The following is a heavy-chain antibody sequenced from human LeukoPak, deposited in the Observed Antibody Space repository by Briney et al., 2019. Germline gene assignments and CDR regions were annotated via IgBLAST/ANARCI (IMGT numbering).Heavy chain of an antibody. V-gene: IGHV3-23*01. CDR1: GFTFSSYA. CDR3: ARDGEEGFDY. D-gene: IGHD3-10*01. Sequence: GGSLGLSCAASGFTFSSYAVSWVRQAPGKGLEWVAGISGSGGSTYYADSVKGRFTISRDNAKNSLYLQMNSLRAEDTAVYYCARDGEEGFDYWGQGTLVTVSS. J-gene: IGHJ4*02. CDR2: ISGSGGST.